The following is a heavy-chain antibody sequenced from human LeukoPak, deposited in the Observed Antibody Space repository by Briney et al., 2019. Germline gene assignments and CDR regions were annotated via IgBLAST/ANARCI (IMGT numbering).Heavy chain of an antibody. CDR2: MNPSSGNT. J-gene: IGHJ4*02. Sequence: ASVKVSCKASGYTFKNYDINWVRQATGQGLEWMGWMNPSSGNTGFAQKFQDRVGMTRDTSINTAYMELTSLRSGDTAVYYCARAIPGGLHGYSFDYWGQGTVVTVYS. V-gene: IGHV1-8*02. D-gene: IGHD5-24*01. CDR1: GYTFKNYD. CDR3: ARAIPGGLHGYSFDY.